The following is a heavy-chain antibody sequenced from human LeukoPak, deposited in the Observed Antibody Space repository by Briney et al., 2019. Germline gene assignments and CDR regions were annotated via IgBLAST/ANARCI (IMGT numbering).Heavy chain of an antibody. D-gene: IGHD3-22*01. V-gene: IGHV3-30*18. J-gene: IGHJ4*02. CDR1: GFTFSSYS. CDR3: AKAKDLSYYYDSSGYDY. CDR2: ISYDGSNK. Sequence: GRSLRLSCAASGFTFSSYSMHWVRQAPGKGLEWVAVISYDGSNKYYADSVKGRFTISRDNSENTLYLQMNSLRAEDTAVYYCAKAKDLSYYYDSSGYDYWGQGTLVTVSS.